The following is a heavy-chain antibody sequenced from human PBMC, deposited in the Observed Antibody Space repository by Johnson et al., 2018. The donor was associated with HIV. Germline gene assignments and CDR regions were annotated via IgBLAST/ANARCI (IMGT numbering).Heavy chain of an antibody. V-gene: IGHV3-30-3*01. D-gene: IGHD6-19*01. CDR2: ISYAERNK. CDR1: GFTFSSYA. Sequence: QVQLVESGGGVVQPGRSLRLSCAASGFTFSSYAMHWVRQAPGKGLEWVAVISYAERNKDYADSGKGRFTISRDNSKNTLYLQMYSLRAEDTAVYYCARSGRIHNNGWYWGGAFDIWGQGTMVTVSS. J-gene: IGHJ3*02. CDR3: ARSGRIHNNGWYWGGAFDI.